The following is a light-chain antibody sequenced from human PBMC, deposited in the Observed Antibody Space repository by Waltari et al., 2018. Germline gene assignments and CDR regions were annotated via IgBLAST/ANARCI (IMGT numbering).Light chain of an antibody. CDR3: QKYDFLPAT. CDR2: HTS. V-gene: IGKV3-20*01. CDR1: QGVGKD. J-gene: IGKJ1*01. Sequence: EIVFTQSPGTLSFSPGERATLSCRASQGVGKDLAWYQLRPGQAPRLLLYHTSIRATGIPDRFSGSGYGTDFSLTISRLEPEDFAVYYCQKYDFLPATFGQGTTVEIK.